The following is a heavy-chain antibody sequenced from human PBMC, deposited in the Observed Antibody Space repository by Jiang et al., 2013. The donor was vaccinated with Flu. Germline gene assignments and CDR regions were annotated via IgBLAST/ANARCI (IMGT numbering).Heavy chain of an antibody. CDR3: VKDFNDFWSAYYDC. J-gene: IGHJ4*02. CDR2: LSWHSGSI. CDR1: GFTFGEYA. D-gene: IGHD3-3*01. Sequence: VQLLESGGGLVQPGRSLRLSCAASGFTFGEYAMHWVRQPPGKGLEWVSGLSWHSGSIDYADSVKGRFTISRDNANNALYLQMNSLRAEDTAVYYCVKDFNDFWSAYYDCWGQGTLGHLSP. V-gene: IGHV3-9*01.